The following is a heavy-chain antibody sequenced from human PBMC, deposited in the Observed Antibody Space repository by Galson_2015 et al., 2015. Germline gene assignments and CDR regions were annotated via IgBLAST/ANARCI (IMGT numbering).Heavy chain of an antibody. V-gene: IGHV1-2*04. Sequence: SVKVSCKASGYTFTGYYMHWVRQAPGQGLEWMGWINPNSGGTNYAQKFQGWVTMTRDTSISTAYMELSRLRSDDTAVYYCASGDCSSTSCYPPTAFDIWGQGTMVTVSS. CDR1: GYTFTGYY. J-gene: IGHJ3*02. D-gene: IGHD2-2*01. CDR3: ASGDCSSTSCYPPTAFDI. CDR2: INPNSGGT.